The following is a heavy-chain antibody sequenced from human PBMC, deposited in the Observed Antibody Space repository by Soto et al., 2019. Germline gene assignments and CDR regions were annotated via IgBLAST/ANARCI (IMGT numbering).Heavy chain of an antibody. J-gene: IGHJ6*02. V-gene: IGHV1-18*01. CDR1: GYTFTSYG. D-gene: IGHD2-21*02. CDR2: ISGYDGRT. Sequence: ASVKVSCKTSGYTFTSYGISWVRQAPGQGLEWLGWISGYDGRTNLAQKVQDRVTMTTDTSTSTVYMELRSLRSDDTAVYYCAREGDVPYYYSGMDVWGQGTTVTVSS. CDR3: AREGDVPYYYSGMDV.